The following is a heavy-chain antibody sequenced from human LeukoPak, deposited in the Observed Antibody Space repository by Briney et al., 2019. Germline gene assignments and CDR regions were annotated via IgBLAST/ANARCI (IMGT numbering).Heavy chain of an antibody. CDR2: ISAYNGNT. CDR1: GYTFTSYG. V-gene: IGHV1-18*01. Sequence: ASVKVSCKASGYTFTSYGISWMRQAPGQGLEWMGWISAYNGNTNYAQKLQGRVTMTTDTSTSTAYMELRSLRSDDTAVYYCARDQVYVMDYDSSGYYGTDYWGQGTLVTVSS. CDR3: ARDQVYVMDYDSSGYYGTDY. D-gene: IGHD3-22*01. J-gene: IGHJ4*02.